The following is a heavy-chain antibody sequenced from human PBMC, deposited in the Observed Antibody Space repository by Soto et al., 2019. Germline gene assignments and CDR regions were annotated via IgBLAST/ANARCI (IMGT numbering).Heavy chain of an antibody. CDR1: GYTFTGYY. J-gene: IGHJ4*02. CDR3: ARVRILRELFPPNY. CDR2: INPNSGGT. V-gene: IGHV1-2*02. D-gene: IGHD3-16*01. Sequence: GASVKVSCKASGYTFTGYYMHWVRQAPGQGLEWMGWINPNSGGTNYAQKFQGRVTMTRDTSISTAYMELSRLRSDDTAVYYCARVRILRELFPPNYWGQGTLVTVSS.